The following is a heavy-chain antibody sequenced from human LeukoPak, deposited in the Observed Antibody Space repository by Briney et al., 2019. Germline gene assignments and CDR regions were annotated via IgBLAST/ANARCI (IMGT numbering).Heavy chain of an antibody. D-gene: IGHD3-22*01. CDR2: IYSGGST. V-gene: IGHV3-66*01. CDR3: AKAGYYYDYYFDY. CDR1: GFTVSSNY. Sequence: PGGSLRLSCAASGFTVSSNYMSWVRQAPGKGLEWVSVIYSGGSTYYADSVKGRFTISRDNSKNTLYLQMNSLRAEDTAVYYCAKAGYYYDYYFDYWGQGTLVTVSS. J-gene: IGHJ4*02.